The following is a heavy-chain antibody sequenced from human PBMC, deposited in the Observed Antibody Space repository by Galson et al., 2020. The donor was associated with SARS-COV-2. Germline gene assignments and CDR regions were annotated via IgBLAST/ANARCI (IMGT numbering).Heavy chain of an antibody. CDR2: FDPEDGET. CDR1: GYTLTELS. V-gene: IGHV1-24*01. D-gene: IGHD2-15*01. CDR3: ATPKPPTLKIMDFDY. J-gene: IGHJ4*02. Sequence: VKVSCNVSGYTLTELSIHWVRQAPGKGLEWMGGFDPEDGETVYAQKFQGRVTMTQDTSTDTAYLELSSLRSEDTAVYYCATPKPPTLKIMDFDYWGQGTPVTVSS.